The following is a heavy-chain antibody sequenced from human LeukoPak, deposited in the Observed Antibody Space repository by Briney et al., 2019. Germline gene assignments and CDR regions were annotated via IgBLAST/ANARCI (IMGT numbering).Heavy chain of an antibody. CDR2: INHSGST. J-gene: IGHJ4*02. V-gene: IGHV4-34*01. D-gene: IGHD5-18*01. Sequence: PSETLSLTCAVYGGSFSGYYWSWIRQPPGKGLEWIGEINHSGSTNYNPSLKSRVTISVDTPKNQFSLKLSSVTAADTAVYYCARGRHDTAMAYYWGQGTLVTVSS. CDR1: GGSFSGYY. CDR3: ARGRHDTAMAYY.